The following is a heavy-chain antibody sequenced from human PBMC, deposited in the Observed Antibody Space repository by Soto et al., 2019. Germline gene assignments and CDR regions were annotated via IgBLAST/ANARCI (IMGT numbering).Heavy chain of an antibody. V-gene: IGHV4-34*01. D-gene: IGHD2-2*01. J-gene: IGHJ6*02. CDR3: ARNIVVVPAAILRGYYYGMDV. CDR2: INHSGST. CDR1: GGSFSGYY. Sequence: QVQLQQWGAGLLKPSETLSLTCAVYGGSFSGYYWSWIRQPPGKGLEWIGEINHSGSTNYNPSLKSRVTISVDTSKNQFSLKLSSVTAADTAVYYCARNIVVVPAAILRGYYYGMDVWGQGTTVTVSS.